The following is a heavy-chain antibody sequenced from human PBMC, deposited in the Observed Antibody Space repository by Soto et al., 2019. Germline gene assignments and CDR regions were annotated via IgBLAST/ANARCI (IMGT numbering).Heavy chain of an antibody. CDR1: GGSISSGDYY. J-gene: IGHJ5*02. D-gene: IGHD5-18*01. CDR2: IYYSGST. Sequence: PSETLSLTCTVSGGSISSGDYYWSWIRQPPGKGLEWTGYIYYSGSTYYNPSLKSRVTISVDTSKNQFSLKLSSVTAADTAVYYCAREQTTAMVISWFDPWGQGTLVTVSS. CDR3: AREQTTAMVISWFDP. V-gene: IGHV4-30-4*01.